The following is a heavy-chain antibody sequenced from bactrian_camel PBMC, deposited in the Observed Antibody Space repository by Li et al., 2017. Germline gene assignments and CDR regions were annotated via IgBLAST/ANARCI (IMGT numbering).Heavy chain of an antibody. J-gene: IGHJ6*01. CDR2: IATGSGNT. Sequence: VQAGGSLRLSCAASGYTYNRNCMAWFRQAPGKEREGVARIATGSGNTYYADSVKGRFAISQDNAKNTVYLQMNSLKPEDTAMYYCAARGPYCYAKLSVRDFTYWGQGTQVTV. CDR3: AARGPYCYAKLSVRDFTY. CDR1: GYTYNRNC. D-gene: IGHD1*01. V-gene: IGHV3S25*01.